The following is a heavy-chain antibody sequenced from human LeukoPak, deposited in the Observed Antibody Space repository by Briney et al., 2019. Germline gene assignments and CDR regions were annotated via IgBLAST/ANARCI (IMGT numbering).Heavy chain of an antibody. CDR3: AREESSLVLGGLAY. Sequence: GRSLRLSCAASGFTFSNYGIHWVRQAPGKGLEWVTFIQTDGNTQYYADSVRGRFTISRDNSKNTVSLQMNSLRAEDTAVYYCAREESSLVLGGLAYWGQGTLVTVSS. J-gene: IGHJ4*02. V-gene: IGHV3-33*01. CDR1: GFTFSNYG. D-gene: IGHD6-13*01. CDR2: IQTDGNTQ.